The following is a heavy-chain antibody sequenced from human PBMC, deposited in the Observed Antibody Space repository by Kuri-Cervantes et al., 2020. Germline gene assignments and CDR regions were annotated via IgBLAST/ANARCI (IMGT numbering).Heavy chain of an antibody. V-gene: IGHV1-2*02. CDR3: ATATVGATWYYYGMDV. J-gene: IGHJ6*02. CDR1: GYTFTGYY. D-gene: IGHD1-26*01. Sequence: ASVKVSCKASGYTFTGYYMHWVRQAPGQGLEWMGWINPNSGGTNYAQKFQGRVTMTRDTSISTAYMELSRLRSDDTAVYYCATATVGATWYYYGMDVWGQGTTVTVSS. CDR2: INPNSGGT.